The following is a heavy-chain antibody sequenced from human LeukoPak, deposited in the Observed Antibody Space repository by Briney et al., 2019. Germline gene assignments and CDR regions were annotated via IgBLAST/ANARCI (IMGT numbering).Heavy chain of an antibody. D-gene: IGHD3-22*01. V-gene: IGHV4-59*01. CDR3: ARDRRDYYDSSGYSYYYGMDV. CDR1: GGSISSYY. J-gene: IGHJ6*02. Sequence: SETLSLTCTVSGGSISSYYWSWIRQPPGKGLEWIGYIYYSGSTNYNPSLKSRVTISVDTSKNQFSLKLSSMTAADTAVYYCARDRRDYYDSSGYSYYYGMDVWGQGTTVTVSS. CDR2: IYYSGST.